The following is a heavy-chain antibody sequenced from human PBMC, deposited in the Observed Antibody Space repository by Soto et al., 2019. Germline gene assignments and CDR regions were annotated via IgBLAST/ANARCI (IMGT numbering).Heavy chain of an antibody. CDR2: IKQDGSEK. J-gene: IGHJ3*02. Sequence: GGSLRLSCAASGFTFSSYWMSWVRQAPGKGLEWVANIKQDGSEKYYVDSVKGRFTISRDNAKNSLYLQMNSLRAEDTAVYYCARIMTTVSTDAFDIWGQGTMVTVS. CDR3: ARIMTTVSTDAFDI. V-gene: IGHV3-7*01. CDR1: GFTFSSYW. D-gene: IGHD4-17*01.